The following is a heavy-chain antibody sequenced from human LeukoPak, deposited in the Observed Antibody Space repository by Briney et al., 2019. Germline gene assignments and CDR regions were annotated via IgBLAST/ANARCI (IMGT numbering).Heavy chain of an antibody. J-gene: IGHJ4*02. D-gene: IGHD6-13*01. V-gene: IGHV3-30*02. CDR1: GFTFSSYG. Sequence: PGGSLRLSCAASGFTFSSYGMHWVRQAPCKGLEWVAFIRYDGSNKYYADSVKGRFTISRDNSKNTLYLQMNSLRAEDTAVYYCAKDPGVSSSWPYYFDYWGQGTLVTVSS. CDR3: AKDPGVSSSWPYYFDY. CDR2: IRYDGSNK.